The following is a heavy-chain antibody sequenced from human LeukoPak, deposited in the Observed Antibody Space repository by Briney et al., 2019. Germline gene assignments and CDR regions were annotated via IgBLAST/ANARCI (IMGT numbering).Heavy chain of an antibody. CDR3: AKLWDIVVVVGVDY. Sequence: GGSLRLSCAASGFTFSSYGMHWVRQAPGKGLEWVAFIRYDGSNKYYADSVKGRFTISRDNSKNTLYLQMNSLRAEDTAVYYCAKLWDIVVVVGVDYWGQGTLVTVSS. V-gene: IGHV3-30*02. J-gene: IGHJ4*02. D-gene: IGHD2-15*01. CDR2: IRYDGSNK. CDR1: GFTFSSYG.